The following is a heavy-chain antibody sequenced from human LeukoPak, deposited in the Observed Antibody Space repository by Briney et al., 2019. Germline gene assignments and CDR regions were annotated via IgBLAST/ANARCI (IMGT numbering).Heavy chain of an antibody. CDR3: AFQAFDRYCNSTSCPRAFDY. CDR2: INHSGST. Sequence: PSETLSLTCAVYGGSFSGYYWSWIRQPPGKGLEWIGEINHSGSTNYNPSLKSRVTISVDTSKNQFSLKLSSVTAADTAVYYCAFQAFDRYCNSTSCPRAFDYWGQGTLVTVSS. J-gene: IGHJ4*02. D-gene: IGHD2-2*01. CDR1: GGSFSGYY. V-gene: IGHV4-34*01.